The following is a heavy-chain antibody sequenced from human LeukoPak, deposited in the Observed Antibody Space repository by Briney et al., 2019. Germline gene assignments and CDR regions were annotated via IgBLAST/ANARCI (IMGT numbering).Heavy chain of an antibody. CDR2: ISAYNGNT. CDR1: GYTFTSYG. CDR3: ARDYGGNLLRGYYYGRDV. Sequence: GASVKVSCKASGYTFTSYGISWVRQAPGQGLEWMGWISAYNGNTNYAQKLQGRVNMTTDTSTSTAYMELRRLRYDDTAVYYCARDYGGNLLRGYYYGRDVWGQGTTVTVSS. D-gene: IGHD4-23*01. J-gene: IGHJ6*02. V-gene: IGHV1-18*01.